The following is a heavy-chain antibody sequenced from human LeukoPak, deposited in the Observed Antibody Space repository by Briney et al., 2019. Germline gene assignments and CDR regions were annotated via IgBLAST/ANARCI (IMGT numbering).Heavy chain of an antibody. J-gene: IGHJ3*02. CDR3: ARHWRPGTIDAFDM. V-gene: IGHV5-51*01. CDR2: IYPADSHT. Sequence: GGSLKISCKASGYSFTSYWIGWVRQMPGKGLEWMAIIYPADSHTTYSPSRLGQVTISADKATSTAYLQWSSLQASDTAMYYCARHWRPGTIDAFDMWGQGTMVTVSS. CDR1: GYSFTSYW. D-gene: IGHD1-7*01.